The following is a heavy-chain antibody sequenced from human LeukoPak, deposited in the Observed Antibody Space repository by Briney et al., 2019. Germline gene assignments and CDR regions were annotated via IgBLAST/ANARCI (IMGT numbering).Heavy chain of an antibody. J-gene: IGHJ4*02. CDR3: ARDPSYYGSGSYSPPELEY. D-gene: IGHD3-10*01. CDR2: LSSSGSAF. Sequence: PGGSLRLSCEDSGFTFRSYEMNWARQAPGKGLEWIAYLSSSGSAFSYADSVKGRFTISRDNAKNSLYLQMNSLRAEDTAVYYCARDPSYYGSGSYSPPELEYWGQGTLVTVSS. V-gene: IGHV3-48*03. CDR1: GFTFRSYE.